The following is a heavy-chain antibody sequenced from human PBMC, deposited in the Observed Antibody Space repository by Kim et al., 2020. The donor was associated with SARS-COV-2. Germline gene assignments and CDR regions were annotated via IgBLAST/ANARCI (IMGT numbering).Heavy chain of an antibody. V-gene: IGHV3-9*02. Sequence: GGSLRLSCAASGFTSNSYAMHWVRQVPGKGLEWVAGFQLDSIRTGYSDSVRGRFTIFSDNAKNSLYLQMNSLRVDDTALYFCVRDTSPGGAVVWGQGPTGTVSS. J-gene: IGHJ6*02. CDR3: VRDTSPGGAVV. CDR2: FQLDSIRT. D-gene: IGHD3-16*01. CDR1: GFTSNSYA.